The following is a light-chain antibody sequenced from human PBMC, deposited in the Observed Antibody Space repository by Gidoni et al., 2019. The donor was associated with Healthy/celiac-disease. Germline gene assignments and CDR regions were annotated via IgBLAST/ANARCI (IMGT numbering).Light chain of an antibody. CDR1: QSVTTY. CDR3: QQRSNWPPA. J-gene: IGKJ2*01. V-gene: IGKV3-11*01. CDR2: DAS. Sequence: ETVLTQSPDTLSLSPGERATLSCRDSQSVTTYLAWYQQKPGQAPRLLIYDASNRATGIPARFSGSGSGTDFTLTMSILEPEDFAVYYCQQRSNWPPAFGQGTKLEIK.